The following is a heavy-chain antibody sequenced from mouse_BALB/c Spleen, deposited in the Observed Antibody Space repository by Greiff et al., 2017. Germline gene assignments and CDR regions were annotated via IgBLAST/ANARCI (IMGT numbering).Heavy chain of an antibody. D-gene: IGHD1-1*01. CDR2: IRNKANGYTT. Sequence: EVQVVESGGGLVQPGGSLRLSCATSGFTFTDYYMSWVRQPPGKALEWLGFIRNKANGYTTEYSSSVKGRFTISRDNSQSILYLQMSTLRAEDSATYYCARDYYSYGSDDWGQGTTLTVSS. CDR1: GFTFTDYY. J-gene: IGHJ2*01. V-gene: IGHV7-3*02. CDR3: ARDYYSYGSDD.